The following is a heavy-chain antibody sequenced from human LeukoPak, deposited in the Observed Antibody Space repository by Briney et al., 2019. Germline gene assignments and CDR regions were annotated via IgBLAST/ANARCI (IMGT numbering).Heavy chain of an antibody. CDR3: ARDSIAAGNDY. J-gene: IGHJ4*02. CDR1: GYSISSDYY. CDR2: MYHSGST. D-gene: IGHD6-25*01. V-gene: IGHV4-38-2*02. Sequence: PSETLSLTCTVSGYSISSDYYWSWIRRPPGKGLEWIGTMYHSGSTYYNPSLKSRVTISADTSKNQFSLKLSSATAADTAVYYCARDSIAAGNDYWGQGTLVTVSS.